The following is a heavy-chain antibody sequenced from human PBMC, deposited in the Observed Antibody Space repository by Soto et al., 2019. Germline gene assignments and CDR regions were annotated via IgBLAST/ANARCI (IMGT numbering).Heavy chain of an antibody. Sequence: PGGSLRLSCAASGFTFSNFAMSWVRQAPGKGLEWVSGIIGSGGTTYYADSVKGRFTISRDKSKATLDLQMNSLRAEDTAIYYCARDGGYSFGPGNYYGMDVWGQGTTVTVSS. V-gene: IGHV3-23*01. CDR1: GFTFSNFA. J-gene: IGHJ6*02. CDR3: ARDGGYSFGPGNYYGMDV. D-gene: IGHD5-18*01. CDR2: IIGSGGTT.